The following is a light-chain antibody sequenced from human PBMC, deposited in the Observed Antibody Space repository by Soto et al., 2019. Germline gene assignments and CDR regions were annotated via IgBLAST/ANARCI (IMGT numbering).Light chain of an antibody. Sequence: DVVLTQAPDSLPVSLGERATINCKSSQSLLYSSSNKTYLAWYKQSPGQPPKLLIYWTSTRESGVPGRFSGSGSGTDFTLTISGLQAEDVAVYYCQHYYTTPYTFGQGTKLEIK. CDR1: QSLLYSSSNKTY. V-gene: IGKV4-1*01. J-gene: IGKJ2*01. CDR2: WTS. CDR3: QHYYTTPYT.